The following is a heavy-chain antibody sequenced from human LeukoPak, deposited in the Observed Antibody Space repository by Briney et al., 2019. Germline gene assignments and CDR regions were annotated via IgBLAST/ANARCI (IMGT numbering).Heavy chain of an antibody. D-gene: IGHD5-24*01. CDR3: ALEMATIRSFDY. CDR1: GGTFSSYA. J-gene: IGHJ4*02. V-gene: IGHV1-69*05. CDR2: IIPIFGTA. Sequence: ASVKVSCKASGGTFSSYAISWVRQAPGQGLEWMGGIIPIFGTANYAQKFQGRVTITTDESTSTAFMELGSLRSEDTAVYYCALEMATIRSFDYWGQGTLVTVSS.